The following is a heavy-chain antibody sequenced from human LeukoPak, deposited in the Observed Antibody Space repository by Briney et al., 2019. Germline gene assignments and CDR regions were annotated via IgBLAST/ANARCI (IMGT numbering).Heavy chain of an antibody. D-gene: IGHD2-8*01. J-gene: IGHJ5*02. Sequence: SETLSLTCPVSGGSISSYYWSWIRQPAGKGLEWIGRIYTSGSTNYNPSLKSRVTMSVDTSKNQFSLKLSSVAAADTAVYYCARDPTYCTNGVCPNFNWFDPCGQGTLVTASS. CDR2: IYTSGST. CDR3: ARDPTYCTNGVCPNFNWFDP. CDR1: GGSISSYY. V-gene: IGHV4-4*07.